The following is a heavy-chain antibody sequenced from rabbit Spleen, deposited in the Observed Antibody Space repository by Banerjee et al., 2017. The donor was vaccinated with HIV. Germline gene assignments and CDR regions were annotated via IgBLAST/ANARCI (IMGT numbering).Heavy chain of an antibody. D-gene: IGHD1-1*01. V-gene: IGHV1S40*01. CDR2: IDAGSSGFT. CDR3: ARDTSSSFSSYGMDL. CDR1: GVSFSTSSY. J-gene: IGHJ6*01. Sequence: LEESGGDLVKPGASLTLTCTASGVSFSTSSYMCWVRQAPGKGLEWIACIDAGSSGFTYFATWAKGRFTCSKTSSTTVTLQMTRLTAADTATYFCARDTSSSFSSYGMDLWGPGTLVTVS.